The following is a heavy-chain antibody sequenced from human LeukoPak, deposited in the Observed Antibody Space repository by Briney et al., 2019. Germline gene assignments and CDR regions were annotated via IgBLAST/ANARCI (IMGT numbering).Heavy chain of an antibody. CDR1: GYSISSGYY. CDR2: IYHSGST. V-gene: IGHV4-38-2*01. Sequence: SETLSLTCAVSGYSISSGYYWGWIRQPPGKGLEWIGSIYHSGSTYYNPSPKSRVTISVDTSKNQFSLKLSSVTAADTAVYYCASPGYYDSSGYYRDAFDIWGQGTMVTVSS. D-gene: IGHD3-22*01. J-gene: IGHJ3*02. CDR3: ASPGYYDSSGYYRDAFDI.